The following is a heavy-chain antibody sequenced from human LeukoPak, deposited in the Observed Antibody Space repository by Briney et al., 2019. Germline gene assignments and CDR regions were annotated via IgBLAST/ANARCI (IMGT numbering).Heavy chain of an antibody. Sequence: GASVKVSCRTSGYTFTTYDINWVRQANGQGLEWMGWMNPNTGNTGYAQKLQGRVTMTRDTSISTAYMELSSLTSEDTAVYYCTRRNGFDFWGRGTLVTVSS. CDR2: MNPNTGNT. CDR1: GYTFTTYD. V-gene: IGHV1-8*01. CDR3: TRRNGFDF. J-gene: IGHJ3*01.